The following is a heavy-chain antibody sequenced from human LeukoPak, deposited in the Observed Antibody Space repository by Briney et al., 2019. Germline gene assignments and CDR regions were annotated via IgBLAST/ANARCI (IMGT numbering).Heavy chain of an antibody. CDR2: IYHSGST. CDR1: GYSISSGYY. CDR3: AREVVAAPYFDY. V-gene: IGHV4-38-2*02. J-gene: IGHJ4*02. Sequence: SETLSLTCTVSGYSISSGYYWGWIRQPPGKGLEWIGSIYHSGSTYYNPSHKSRVTISVDTSKNQFSLKLSSVTAADTAVYYCAREVVAAPYFDYWGQGTLVTVSS. D-gene: IGHD2-15*01.